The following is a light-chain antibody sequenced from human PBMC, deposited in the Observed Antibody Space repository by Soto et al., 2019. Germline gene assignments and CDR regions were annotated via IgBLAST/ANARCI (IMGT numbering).Light chain of an antibody. Sequence: DIQMTQSPSTLSASVGDRVTITCRASQSISSWLAWYQQKPGKAPKLLIYDASSLESGVPSRFSGSGSGTEFTLTISSLQPDYFSTYYCQQYNSYSERTFGQGTKVDIK. V-gene: IGKV1-5*01. CDR2: DAS. CDR3: QQYNSYSERT. J-gene: IGKJ1*01. CDR1: QSISSW.